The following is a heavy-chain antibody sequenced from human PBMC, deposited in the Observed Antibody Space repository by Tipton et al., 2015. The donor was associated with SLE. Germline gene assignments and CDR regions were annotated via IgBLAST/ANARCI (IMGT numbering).Heavy chain of an antibody. CDR2: IYSGGST. J-gene: IGHJ4*02. CDR1: GFTFSSYA. CDR3: AKVVDATGGPDVFDY. D-gene: IGHD1-26*01. Sequence: SLRLSCAASGFTFSSYAMSWVRQAPGKGLEWVSVIYSGGSTHYADSVKGRFTISRDNSKNTLSLQMNSLRGEDTAVYYCAKVVDATGGPDVFDYWGQGALVTVSS. V-gene: IGHV3-23*03.